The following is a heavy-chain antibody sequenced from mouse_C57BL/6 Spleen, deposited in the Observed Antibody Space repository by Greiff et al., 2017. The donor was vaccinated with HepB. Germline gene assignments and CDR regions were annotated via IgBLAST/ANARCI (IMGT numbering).Heavy chain of an antibody. V-gene: IGHV1-80*01. J-gene: IGHJ4*01. CDR2: IYPGDGDT. D-gene: IGHD1-1*01. CDR1: GYAFSSYW. Sequence: VMLVESGAELVKPGASVKISCKASGYAFSSYWMNWVKQRPGKGLEWIGQIYPGDGDTNYNGKFKGKATLTADKSSSTAYMQLSSLTSEDSAVYFCARIFYYGSTHAMDYWGQGTSVTVSS. CDR3: ARIFYYGSTHAMDY.